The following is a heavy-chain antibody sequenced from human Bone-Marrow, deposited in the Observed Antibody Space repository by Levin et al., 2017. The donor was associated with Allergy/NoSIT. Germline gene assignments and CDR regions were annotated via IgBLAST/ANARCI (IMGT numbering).Heavy chain of an antibody. CDR2: VSYDGERT. CDR3: AKDDSSYGGYVHAL. J-gene: IGHJ4*02. CDR1: GFSFRTYG. Sequence: PGGSLRLSCVGSGFSFRTYGINWVRQAPGKGLEWVAVVSYDGERTYYADSVKVRFAISRENSANRVLLHINNVRPEDTAVYFCAKDDSSYGGYVHALWGQGTQVTVSS. V-gene: IGHV3-30*18. D-gene: IGHD4-17*01.